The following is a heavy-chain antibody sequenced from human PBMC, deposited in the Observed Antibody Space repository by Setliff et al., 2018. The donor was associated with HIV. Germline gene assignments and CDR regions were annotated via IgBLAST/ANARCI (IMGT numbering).Heavy chain of an antibody. CDR2: IYHSGST. V-gene: IGHV4-4*02. CDR1: GGSISSNW. CDR3: APRHHKYGFL. J-gene: IGHJ4*02. D-gene: IGHD3-10*01. Sequence: NPSETLSLTCAVSGGSISSNWWSWVRQSPGKGLEWIGEIYHSGSTHYNPSLQSRVIISIDKSKKHFSLRLTSVTAADTALYYCAPRHHKYGFLWGQGTLVTVSS.